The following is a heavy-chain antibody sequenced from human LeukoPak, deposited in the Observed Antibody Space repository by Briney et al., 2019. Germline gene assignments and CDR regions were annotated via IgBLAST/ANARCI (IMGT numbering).Heavy chain of an antibody. J-gene: IGHJ3*02. Sequence: GGSLRLSCEASGFTFSSYAMSWVRQAPGKGLEWVSAISGSGGSTYYADSVKGRFTISTDNSKNTLYLQMNSLRADDTAVYYCAKDPLGIRMGWDAFDIWGQGTMVTVSS. CDR1: GFTFSSYA. V-gene: IGHV3-23*01. CDR3: AKDPLGIRMGWDAFDI. D-gene: IGHD7-27*01. CDR2: ISGSGGST.